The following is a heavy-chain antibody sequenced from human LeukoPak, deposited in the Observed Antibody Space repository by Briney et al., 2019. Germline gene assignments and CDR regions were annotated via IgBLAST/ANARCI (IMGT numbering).Heavy chain of an antibody. J-gene: IGHJ4*02. CDR2: ISTSGSTI. V-gene: IGHV3-11*04. CDR3: ARAIETTWIQLWQSVGY. Sequence: GGSLRLSCAASGFTFSDYYMSWIRQAPGKGLEWVSYISTSGSTIYYADSVKGRFTISRDNAKNSLYLQMNSLRAEDTAVYYCARAIETTWIQLWQSVGYWGQGTLVTVSS. CDR1: GFTFSDYY. D-gene: IGHD5-18*01.